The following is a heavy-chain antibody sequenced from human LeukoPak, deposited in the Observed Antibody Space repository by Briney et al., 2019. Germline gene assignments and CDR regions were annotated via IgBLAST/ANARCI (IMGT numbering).Heavy chain of an antibody. CDR2: INPSGGST. D-gene: IGHD6-6*01. J-gene: IGHJ5*02. V-gene: IGHV1-46*01. CDR3: ARVWFSRYSSSDVLNWFDP. Sequence: GASVKVSCKASGYTFTSYYMHWVRQAPGQGLEWMGIINPSGGSTSYAQKFQGRVTMTRDTSTSTVYMELSSLRSEDTAVYYCARVWFSRYSSSDVLNWFDPWGQGTLVTVSS. CDR1: GYTFTSYY.